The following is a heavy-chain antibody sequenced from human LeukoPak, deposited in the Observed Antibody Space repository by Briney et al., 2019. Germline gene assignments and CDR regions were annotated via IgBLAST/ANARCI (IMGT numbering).Heavy chain of an antibody. Sequence: SETLSLTCAVYGGSFSGYYWSWIRQPPGKGLEWIGEINHSGSTNYNPSLKSRVTISVDTSKNQFSLKLSSVTAADTAVYYCARHRSYTYYGSGSYLSRAFDIWGQGTMVTVSS. CDR2: INHSGST. CDR3: ARHRSYTYYGSGSYLSRAFDI. V-gene: IGHV4-34*01. CDR1: GGSFSGYY. J-gene: IGHJ3*02. D-gene: IGHD3-10*01.